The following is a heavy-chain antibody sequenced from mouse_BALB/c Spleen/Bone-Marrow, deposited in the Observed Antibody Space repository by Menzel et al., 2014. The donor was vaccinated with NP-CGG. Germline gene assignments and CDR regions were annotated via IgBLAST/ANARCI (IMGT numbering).Heavy chain of an antibody. CDR2: ISDGGSYT. CDR3: ARGSSYFDY. CDR1: GFTFSDYY. Sequence: EVNVVESGGGLVKPGGSLKLSCAASGFTFSDYYMYWVRQTPEKRLEWVATISDGGSYTYYPDSVKERFTISRDNAKNNLYLQMSSLKSEDTAMYYCARGSSYFDYWGQGTTLTVSS. J-gene: IGHJ2*01. V-gene: IGHV5-4*02. D-gene: IGHD1-1*01.